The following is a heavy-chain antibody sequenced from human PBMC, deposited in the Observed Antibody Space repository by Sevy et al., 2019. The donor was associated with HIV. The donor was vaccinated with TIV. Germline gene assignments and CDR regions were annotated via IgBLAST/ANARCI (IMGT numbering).Heavy chain of an antibody. J-gene: IGHJ4*02. V-gene: IGHV3-53*01. D-gene: IGHD1-26*01. CDR2: IYSGGST. CDR1: GLTVSSNY. Sequence: GGSLRLSCAASGLTVSSNYMSWVRQAPGKGLEWVSVIYSGGSTYYADSVKGRFTISRDNSKNTLYLQMNSLRAEDTAVYYCARGGSSGSYYFFDYWGQGTLVTVSS. CDR3: ARGGSSGSYYFFDY.